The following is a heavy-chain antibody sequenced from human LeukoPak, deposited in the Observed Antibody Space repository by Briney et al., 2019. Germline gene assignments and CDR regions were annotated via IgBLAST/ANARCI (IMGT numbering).Heavy chain of an antibody. D-gene: IGHD3-10*01. J-gene: IGHJ4*02. V-gene: IGHV3-30*18. Sequence: QTGGSLRLSCAASGFTFSDYAMSWVRQAPGKGLEWVAVISYDGSNKYYADSVKGRFTISRDNSKNTLYLQMNSLRAEDTAVYYCAKDLGGSGSYYEPNYFDYWGQGTLVTVSS. CDR3: AKDLGGSGSYYEPNYFDY. CDR2: ISYDGSNK. CDR1: GFTFSDYA.